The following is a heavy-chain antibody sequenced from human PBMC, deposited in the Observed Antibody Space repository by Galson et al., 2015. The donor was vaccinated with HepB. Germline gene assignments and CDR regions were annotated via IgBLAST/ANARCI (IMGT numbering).Heavy chain of an antibody. D-gene: IGHD4-17*01. CDR1: AFTFNTYW. CDR2: MKADGSNK. Sequence: SLRLSCAASAFTFNTYWLTWIRQAPGKGLEWVANMKADGSNKHYVDSVRGRFTISRDNTKSSLHLQMNSMRAEDTAVYYCGSRCAEYWGQGALVTVSA. V-gene: IGHV3-7*01. CDR3: GSRCAEY. J-gene: IGHJ4*01.